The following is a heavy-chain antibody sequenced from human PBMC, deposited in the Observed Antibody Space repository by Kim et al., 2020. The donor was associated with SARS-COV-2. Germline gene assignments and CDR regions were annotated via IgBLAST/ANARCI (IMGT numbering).Heavy chain of an antibody. Sequence: NYNPSLKSRVTISVDTSKNQFSLKLSSVTAADTAVYYCARGKYSNSWFDPWGQGTLVTVSS. V-gene: IGHV4-34*01. D-gene: IGHD4-4*01. CDR3: ARGKYSNSWFDP. J-gene: IGHJ5*02.